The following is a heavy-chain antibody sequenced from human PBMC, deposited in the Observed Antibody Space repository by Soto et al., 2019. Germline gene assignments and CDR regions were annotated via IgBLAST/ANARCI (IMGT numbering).Heavy chain of an antibody. CDR3: AQDVRGGISGTLQH. J-gene: IGHJ1*01. V-gene: IGHV3-23*01. Sequence: EVQLLESGGGLVQPGGSLRLSCAASGFTFSSYAMSWVHQAPGKGLEWVSAISCSGGSTYYADSVKGRFTISRDNSKNTLYLQMNSLRAEDTAVYYCAQDVRGGISGTLQHWGQGTLVTVSS. CDR1: GFTFSSYA. CDR2: ISCSGGST. D-gene: IGHD1-20*01.